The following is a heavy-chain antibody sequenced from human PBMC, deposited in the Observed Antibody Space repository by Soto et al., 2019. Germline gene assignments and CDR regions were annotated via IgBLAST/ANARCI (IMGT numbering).Heavy chain of an antibody. V-gene: IGHV4-34*01. CDR3: ARDKITGLFDY. Sequence: GLEWIGEINHSGSTNYNPSLKSRVTISVDTSKNQFSLKLTSVTAADTAVYYCARDKITGLFDYWGQGPLVTVSS. D-gene: IGHD2-8*02. J-gene: IGHJ4*02. CDR2: INHSGST.